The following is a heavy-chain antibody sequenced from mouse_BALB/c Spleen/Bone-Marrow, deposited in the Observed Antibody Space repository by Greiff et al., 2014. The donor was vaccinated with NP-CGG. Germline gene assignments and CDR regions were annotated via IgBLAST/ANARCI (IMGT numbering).Heavy chain of an antibody. D-gene: IGHD1-1*02. J-gene: IGHJ4*01. CDR1: GFNIKDTY. CDR3: ARYGY. Sequence: VHVKQSGAELVKPGASVKSTCTGSGFNIKDTYMHWVKQRPEQGLEWIGRIDAANGNSKYDPKFQGKATITADTSSNTGYLQLSSLTSEDTAVYYCARYGYWGQGTSVTVSS. V-gene: IGHV14-3*02. CDR2: IDAANGNS.